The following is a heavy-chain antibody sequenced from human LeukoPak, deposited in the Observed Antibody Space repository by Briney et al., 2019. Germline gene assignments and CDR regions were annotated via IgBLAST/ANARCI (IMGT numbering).Heavy chain of an antibody. D-gene: IGHD3-22*01. Sequence: SETLSLTCTVSGGSISSQYWNWIRQPPGKGLEWIGYMYYSGSTNYSPSLKSRVTISIDTSKNQFSLNLSSVTAADTAVYYCARVRVSSGHHPWYFDYWGQGTLVTVTS. CDR2: MYYSGST. CDR1: GGSISSQY. V-gene: IGHV4-59*11. J-gene: IGHJ4*02. CDR3: ARVRVSSGHHPWYFDY.